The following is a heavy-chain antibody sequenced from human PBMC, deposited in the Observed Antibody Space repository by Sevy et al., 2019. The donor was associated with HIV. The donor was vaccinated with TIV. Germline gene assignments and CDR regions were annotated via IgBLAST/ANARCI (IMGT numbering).Heavy chain of an antibody. J-gene: IGHJ4*02. Sequence: GGSLRLSCAASGFRFTKYSMNWVRQAPGKGLEWVSYISDTGRTIYYADSVKGRFTISRDNAKNSLFLQMNSLGPDDTAVYFCARDNRRGDRWLQLTYDYWGQGTLVTVSS. CDR3: ARDNRRGDRWLQLTYDY. CDR1: GFRFTKYS. D-gene: IGHD5-18*01. V-gene: IGHV3-48*01. CDR2: ISDTGRTI.